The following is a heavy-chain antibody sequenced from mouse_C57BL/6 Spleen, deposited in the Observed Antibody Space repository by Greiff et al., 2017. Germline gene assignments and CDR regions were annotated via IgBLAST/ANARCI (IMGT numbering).Heavy chain of an antibody. V-gene: IGHV1-81*01. CDR3: AREEGMGLRRFYFDY. D-gene: IGHD2-2*01. CDR1: GYTFTSYG. J-gene: IGHJ2*01. Sequence: QVQLQQSGAELARPGASVKLSCKASGYTFTSYGISWVKQRTGQGLEWIGEIYPRSGNTYYNEKFKGKATLTADKSSSTAYMELRSLTSEDSAVYFCAREEGMGLRRFYFDYWGQGTTLTVSS. CDR2: IYPRSGNT.